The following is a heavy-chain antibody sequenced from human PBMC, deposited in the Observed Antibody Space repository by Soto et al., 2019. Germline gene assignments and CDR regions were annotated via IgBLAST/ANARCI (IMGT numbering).Heavy chain of an antibody. CDR1: GYTLNDLS. V-gene: IGHV1-24*01. CDR3: VIRGTRWLEWTFDC. J-gene: IGHJ4*02. CDR2: LDPEDGET. D-gene: IGHD3-10*01. Sequence: QVQVVQSGAEVKKPGASVKVSCKVSGYTLNDLSIHWVRQAPGKGLEWMGGLDPEDGETIYAQKFQGRVTMTEDTYRATAYMELGSPTSEGTNVLYCVIRGTRWLEWTFDCWGQGTLVTVSS.